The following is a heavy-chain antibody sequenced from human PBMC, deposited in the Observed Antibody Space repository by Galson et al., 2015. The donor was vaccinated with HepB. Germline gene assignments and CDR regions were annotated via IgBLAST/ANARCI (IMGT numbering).Heavy chain of an antibody. D-gene: IGHD6-19*01. J-gene: IGHJ4*02. V-gene: IGHV4-39*07. CDR3: AREGLGSGSGWYKFPFDY. CDR1: GGSISSSSYY. Sequence: LSLTCTVSGGSISSSSYYWGWIRQPPGKGLEWIGSIYYSGSTYYNPSLKSRVTISVDTSKNQFSLKLSSVTAADTAVYYCAREGLGSGSGWYKFPFDYWGQGTLVTV. CDR2: IYYSGST.